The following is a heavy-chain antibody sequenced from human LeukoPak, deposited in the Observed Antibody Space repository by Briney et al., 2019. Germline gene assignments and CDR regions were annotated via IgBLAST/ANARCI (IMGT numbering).Heavy chain of an antibody. Sequence: GASVKVSCKASGGTFSSYAISWVRQAPGQGLEWMGGIIPIFGTANYAQKFQGRVTITADKSTSTAYMELSSLRSEDTAVYYCARDLYYYDSSGYYSDAFDIWGQGTMVTVSS. V-gene: IGHV1-69*06. D-gene: IGHD3-22*01. CDR2: IIPIFGTA. CDR1: GGTFSSYA. J-gene: IGHJ3*02. CDR3: ARDLYYYDSSGYYSDAFDI.